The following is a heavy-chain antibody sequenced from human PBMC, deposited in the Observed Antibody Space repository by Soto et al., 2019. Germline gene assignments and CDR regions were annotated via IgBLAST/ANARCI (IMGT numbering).Heavy chain of an antibody. CDR3: ARRELGAVAGINWFDP. CDR2: IYYSGST. CDR1: GGSISSSSYY. J-gene: IGHJ5*02. D-gene: IGHD6-19*01. V-gene: IGHV4-39*01. Sequence: SETLSLTCTVSGGSISSSSYYWGWIRQPPGKGLEWIGSIYYSGSTYYNPSLKSRVTISVDTSKNQFSLKLSSVTAADTAVYYCARRELGAVAGINWFDPWGQGTLVTVSS.